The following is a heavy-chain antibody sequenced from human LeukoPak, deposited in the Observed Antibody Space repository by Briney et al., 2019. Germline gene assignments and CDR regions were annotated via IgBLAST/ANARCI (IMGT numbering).Heavy chain of an antibody. CDR1: GFTFSGYA. CDR3: ARDLHYAFDI. Sequence: GGSLRLSCAASGFTFSGYAMNWVRQAPGKGLEWVSHIYSTDTTYADSVKGRFTISRDNAKNSLYLQMNSLRDEDTAVYYCARDLHYAFDIWGQGTMVTVSS. J-gene: IGHJ3*02. D-gene: IGHD3-10*01. CDR2: IYSTDTT. V-gene: IGHV3-48*02.